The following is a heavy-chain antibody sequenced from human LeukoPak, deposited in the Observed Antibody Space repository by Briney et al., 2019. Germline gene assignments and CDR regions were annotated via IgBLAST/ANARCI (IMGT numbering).Heavy chain of an antibody. D-gene: IGHD3-22*01. J-gene: IGHJ5*02. CDR1: GGSISTSTYY. V-gene: IGHV4-39*01. CDR3: ATRDFDIGWFDP. Sequence: SETLSLTCTVYGGSISTSTYYWAWVRQPPGKGLEWIGSYYYSGSTYYHPSLKSRVTISADTSRNQFSLRLNFVTAADTAVYYCATRDFDIGWFDPWGQGTLVTVSS. CDR2: YYYSGST.